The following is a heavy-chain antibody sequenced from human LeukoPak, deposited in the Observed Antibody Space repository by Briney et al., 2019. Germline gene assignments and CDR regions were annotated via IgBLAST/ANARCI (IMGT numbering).Heavy chain of an antibody. CDR2: IIPIFGTA. Sequence: SVKVSCKASGGTFSSYAISWVRQAPGQGLEWMGRIIPIFGTANYAQKFQGRVTITTDESTSTAYMELSSLRSEDTAVYYCARDHTYYYDSSGLHADACDIWGQGTMVTVSS. V-gene: IGHV1-69*05. J-gene: IGHJ3*02. CDR3: ARDHTYYYDSSGLHADACDI. D-gene: IGHD3-22*01. CDR1: GGTFSSYA.